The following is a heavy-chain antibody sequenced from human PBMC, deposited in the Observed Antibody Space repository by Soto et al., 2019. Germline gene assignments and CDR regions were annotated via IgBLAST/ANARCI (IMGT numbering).Heavy chain of an antibody. J-gene: IGHJ4*02. CDR1: GYSFTSLD. Sequence: ASVKVSCKASGYSFTSLDINWVRQTAGQGLEWMGWMQPSTGRTGYAQKFQGRVTMTRDTSINTACMELTTLTSDDTAFYYCARGVSAGVDYWGQGTLVTVSS. CDR2: MQPSTGRT. D-gene: IGHD1-26*01. CDR3: ARGVSAGVDY. V-gene: IGHV1-8*01.